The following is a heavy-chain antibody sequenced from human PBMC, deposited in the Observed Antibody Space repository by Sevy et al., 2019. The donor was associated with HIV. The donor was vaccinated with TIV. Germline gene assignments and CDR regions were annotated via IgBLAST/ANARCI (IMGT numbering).Heavy chain of an antibody. Sequence: GGSLRLSCTASGFTFSNFGIHWVHQAPGKGLEWVTLMWYDGNNKYYADSVKGRFTISRDTSKNTVYLQMNNLRAEDXXXXXXXXXXXXXXXXXAGYLDYWGQGTLVTVSS. V-gene: IGHV3-33*03. D-gene: IGHD6-13*01. CDR3: XXXXXXXXXXXAGYLDY. CDR2: MWYDGNNK. J-gene: IGHJ4*02. CDR1: GFTFSNFG.